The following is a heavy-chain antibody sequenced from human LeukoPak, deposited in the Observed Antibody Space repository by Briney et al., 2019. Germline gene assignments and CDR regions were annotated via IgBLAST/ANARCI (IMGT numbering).Heavy chain of an antibody. CDR2: ISSSSSYI. D-gene: IGHD4-17*01. V-gene: IGHV3-21*01. J-gene: IGHJ6*02. CDR1: GFTFSSYS. Sequence: GGSLRLSCAASGFTFSSYSMNWVRQAPGKGLEWVSSISSSSSYIYYADSVKGRFTISRDNAKNSLYLQMNSLRAEDTAVYYCARYGGDYSAQGIDVWGQGTTVTVSS. CDR3: ARYGGDYSAQGIDV.